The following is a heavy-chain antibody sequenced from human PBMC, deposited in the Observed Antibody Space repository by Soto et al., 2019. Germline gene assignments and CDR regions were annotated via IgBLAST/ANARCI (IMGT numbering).Heavy chain of an antibody. CDR1: GFTFSSYG. V-gene: IGHV3-30*03. J-gene: IGHJ4*02. CDR2: ISYDGSNK. Sequence: GGSLRLSCAASGFTFSSYGMHWVRQAPGKGLEWVAVISYDGSNKYYADSVKGRFTISRDNSKSTLYLQINSLRTEDTAVYYCAANFDYWGQGTLVTVSS. CDR3: AANFDY.